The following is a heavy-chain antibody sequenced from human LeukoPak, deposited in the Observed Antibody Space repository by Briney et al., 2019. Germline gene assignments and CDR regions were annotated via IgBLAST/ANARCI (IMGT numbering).Heavy chain of an antibody. CDR3: ASASGVYDYVWGSYRYLDY. J-gene: IGHJ4*02. V-gene: IGHV3-21*01. Sequence: GGSLRLSCAASGFTFSSCSVNWVRQAPEKGLERVSSISSSSSYIYYADSVKGRFTISRDNARNSLYLQMNSLRAEDTAVYYCASASGVYDYVWGSYRYLDYWGQGTLVTVS. D-gene: IGHD3-16*02. CDR2: ISSSSSYI. CDR1: GFTFSSCS.